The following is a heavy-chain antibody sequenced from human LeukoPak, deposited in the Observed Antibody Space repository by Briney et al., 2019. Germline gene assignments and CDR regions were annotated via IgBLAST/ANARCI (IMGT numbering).Heavy chain of an antibody. D-gene: IGHD1-1*01. CDR3: AKDLGCWNWNDFNAFDI. CDR1: GFTFSSYA. V-gene: IGHV3-23*01. J-gene: IGHJ3*02. Sequence: GGSLRLSCAASGFTFSSYAMSWVRQAPGKGLEWVSAISGSGGSTYYADSVKGRFTISRDNSKNTLYLQMNSLRAEDTAVYYCAKDLGCWNWNDFNAFDIWGQGTMVTVSS. CDR2: ISGSGGST.